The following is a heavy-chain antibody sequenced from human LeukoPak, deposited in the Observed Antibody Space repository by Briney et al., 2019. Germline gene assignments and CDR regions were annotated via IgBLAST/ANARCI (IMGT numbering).Heavy chain of an antibody. D-gene: IGHD1-26*01. CDR1: GFNFADYD. J-gene: IGHJ4*02. CDR3: AKTRRSGTEYGDFDH. V-gene: IGHV3-43*02. CDR2: IHRDGRTT. Sequence: PGGSLRLSCAASGFNFADYDMHWVRQAPGKGLEWVALIHRDGRTTYYGDSVKGRFAISRDNSRTSLYLQMNSLRAEDTALYHCAKTRRSGTEYGDFDHWGQGTQVTVSS.